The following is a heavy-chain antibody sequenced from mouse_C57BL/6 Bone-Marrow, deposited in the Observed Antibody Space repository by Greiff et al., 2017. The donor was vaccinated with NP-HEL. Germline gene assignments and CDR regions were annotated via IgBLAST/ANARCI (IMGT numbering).Heavy chain of an antibody. CDR2: IDPENGDT. V-gene: IGHV14-4*01. Sequence: VQLQQSGAELVRPGASVKLSCTASGFNIKDDYMHWVKQRPEQGLEWIGWIDPENGDTEYASKFQGKATITADTSSNTAYLQLSSLTSEDTAVYYCTTSYDYYYAMDYWGQGTAVTVSS. CDR1: GFNIKDDY. CDR3: TTSYDYYYAMDY. J-gene: IGHJ4*01. D-gene: IGHD2-4*01.